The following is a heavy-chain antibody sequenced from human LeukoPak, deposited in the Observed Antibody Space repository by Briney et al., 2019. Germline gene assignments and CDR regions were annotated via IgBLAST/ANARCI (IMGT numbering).Heavy chain of an antibody. CDR2: IHYSGST. J-gene: IGHJ5*01. CDR3: ARLVWLGESPGSWFDS. V-gene: IGHV4-59*11. D-gene: IGHD3-10*01. Sequence: PSETLSLTCSVSGDSITSHFWSWIRQPPGKGLEWIGYIHYSGSTNYSPSLKSRVTISPDTSKNQLFLKLNSVTAADTAVYYCARLVWLGESPGSWFDSWGQGTLVTVSS. CDR1: GDSITSHF.